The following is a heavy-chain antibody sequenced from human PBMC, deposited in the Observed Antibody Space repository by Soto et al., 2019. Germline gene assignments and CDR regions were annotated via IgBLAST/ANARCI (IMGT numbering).Heavy chain of an antibody. J-gene: IGHJ4*02. CDR1: GFTFSNYA. D-gene: IGHD2-15*01. CDR2: ITGSGDVS. Sequence: GGSLRLSCTTSGFTFSNYAMSWVRQAPGKGLGGVSVITGSGDVSYVTDRFKGRFTVSRDNSKNTLFLEMSSLRADDTAVYFCAKAQEASGNVNSYLDYWGQGIRVTVSS. V-gene: IGHV3-23*01. CDR3: AKAQEASGNVNSYLDY.